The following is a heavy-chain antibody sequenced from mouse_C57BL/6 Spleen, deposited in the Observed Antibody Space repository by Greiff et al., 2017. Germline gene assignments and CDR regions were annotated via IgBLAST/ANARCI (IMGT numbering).Heavy chain of an antibody. CDR3: ARSTGSGSYFDY. CDR2: IYPGGGYT. D-gene: IGHD3-2*02. Sequence: VHLVESGAELVRPGTSVKMSCKASGYTFTNYWIGWAKQRPGHGLEWIGDIYPGGGYTNYNEKFKGKATLTADKSSSTAYMQFSSLTSEDSAIYYCARSTGSGSYFDYWGQGTTLTVSS. J-gene: IGHJ2*01. V-gene: IGHV1-63*01. CDR1: GYTFTNYW.